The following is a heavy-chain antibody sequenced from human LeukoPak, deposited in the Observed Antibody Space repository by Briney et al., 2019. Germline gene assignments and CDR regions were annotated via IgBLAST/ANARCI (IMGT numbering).Heavy chain of an antibody. CDR2: IKSKTDGGTT. D-gene: IGHD3-22*01. J-gene: IGHJ4*02. Sequence: GGSLRLSCAASGFTFSNAWMSWVRQAPGKGLEWVGRIKSKTDGGTTDYAAPVKGRFTISRDDSKNTLYLQMNSLKTEDTAVYYCTTGGSITMIPYYFDYWGQGTLVTVSS. CDR3: TTGGSITMIPYYFDY. CDR1: GFTFSNAW. V-gene: IGHV3-15*01.